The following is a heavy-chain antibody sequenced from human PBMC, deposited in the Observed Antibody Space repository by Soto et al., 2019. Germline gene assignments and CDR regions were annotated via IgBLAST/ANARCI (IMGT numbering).Heavy chain of an antibody. Sequence: PSETLSLTCAVSGGSISSITYFWGWIRQPPGKGLEWIGDIYDTGTTYYNPSLKSRVTISVDTSKNQFSLKLTSVTAADTAVYYCARLTSTITVASHGRGNWFDPWGPGNLVTVSS. V-gene: IGHV4-39*01. CDR3: ARLTSTITVASHGRGNWFDP. D-gene: IGHD1-20*01. CDR1: GGSISSITYF. J-gene: IGHJ5*02. CDR2: IYDTGTT.